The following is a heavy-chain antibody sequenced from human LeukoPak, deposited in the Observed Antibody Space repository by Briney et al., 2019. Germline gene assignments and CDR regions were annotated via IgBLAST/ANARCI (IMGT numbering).Heavy chain of an antibody. CDR1: GFTLSSYS. Sequence: GGSLRLSCAASGFTLSSYSMNWVRQAPGKGLEWVSSISSSSSYIYYADSVKGRFTISRDNAKNSLYLQMNSLRAEDTAVYYCARDHFGWFDPWGQGTLVTVSS. D-gene: IGHD3-10*01. V-gene: IGHV3-21*01. CDR3: ARDHFGWFDP. CDR2: ISSSSSYI. J-gene: IGHJ5*02.